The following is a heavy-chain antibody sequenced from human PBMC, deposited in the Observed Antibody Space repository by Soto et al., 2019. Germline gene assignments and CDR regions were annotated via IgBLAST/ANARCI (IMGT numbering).Heavy chain of an antibody. CDR1: GGSISSGGYY. Sequence: PSETLSLTCTVSGGSISSGGYYWSWIRQHPGKGLEWIAYIHDSGNTYYNPSLRSRVTISLDTSQNQVSLRLSSVTAADTAEYYCRGYYYDLSGYTPLDYWGQGTLVTVSS. J-gene: IGHJ4*02. CDR3: RGYYYDLSGYTPLDY. CDR2: IHDSGNT. V-gene: IGHV4-31*03. D-gene: IGHD3-22*01.